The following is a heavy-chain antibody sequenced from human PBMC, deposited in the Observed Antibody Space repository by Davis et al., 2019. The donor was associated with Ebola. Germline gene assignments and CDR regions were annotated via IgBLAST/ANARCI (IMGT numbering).Heavy chain of an antibody. V-gene: IGHV3-33*03. CDR1: GLGFSSSA. D-gene: IGHD2-15*01. J-gene: IGHJ4*02. CDR3: AATTVCSESNGHGYFHY. Sequence: PAGSLTLSCAVSGLGFSSSAMHWVRHSPGKGLEWVAEIWFDGSEQYYADSVQGRFSTSRDNYKKMLYVQMNNLTAEDTAIYYCAATTVCSESNGHGYFHYWGQGTPVTISS. CDR2: IWFDGSEQ.